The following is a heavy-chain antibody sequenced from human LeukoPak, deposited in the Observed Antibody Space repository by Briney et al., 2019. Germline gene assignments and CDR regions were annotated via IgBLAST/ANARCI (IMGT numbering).Heavy chain of an antibody. J-gene: IGHJ4*02. CDR3: ANDAPPPTQVVPAAITDY. Sequence: GGSLRLSCAASGFTLSNAWMSWVREAPGRGLEWVSSISSSSSYIYYADSVTGRFTSSRDNATNSLYLHTNSLRAEATAVYSCANDAPPPTQVVPAAITDYRGQGTLVTAPS. D-gene: IGHD2-2*01. V-gene: IGHV3-21*01. CDR2: ISSSSSYI. CDR1: GFTLSNAW.